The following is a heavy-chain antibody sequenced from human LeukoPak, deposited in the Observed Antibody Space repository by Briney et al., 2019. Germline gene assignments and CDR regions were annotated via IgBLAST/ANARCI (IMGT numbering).Heavy chain of an antibody. Sequence: SETLSLTCTASGDSISSGTHYWGWIRQPPGRGLEWLATIYSTGTTFYNSSLKSRGTISVDTSKNEFSLKLTSMTAADTAVYYCARQRGSGTWAFDCWGQGTLVTVSS. CDR1: GDSISSGTHY. CDR2: IYSTGTT. D-gene: IGHD3-10*01. CDR3: ARQRGSGTWAFDC. J-gene: IGHJ4*02. V-gene: IGHV4-39*01.